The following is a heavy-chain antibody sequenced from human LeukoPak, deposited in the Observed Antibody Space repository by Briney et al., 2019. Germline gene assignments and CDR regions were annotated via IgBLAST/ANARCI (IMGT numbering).Heavy chain of an antibody. Sequence: PSETLFLTCNVSSDSFSGYYWSWIRQPAGKGLEWIGRIDTSGSSNYNPSLKSRITMSVDTSKNQFSLQLTSVTAADTAVYYCARERGNYSPFFDYWGQGALVTVSS. CDR3: ARERGNYSPFFDY. J-gene: IGHJ4*02. CDR1: SDSFSGYY. D-gene: IGHD1-26*01. V-gene: IGHV4-4*07. CDR2: IDTSGSS.